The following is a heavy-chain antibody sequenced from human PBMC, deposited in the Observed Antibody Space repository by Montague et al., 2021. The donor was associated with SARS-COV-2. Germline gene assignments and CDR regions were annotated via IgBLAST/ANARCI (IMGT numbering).Heavy chain of an antibody. CDR1: GGSIYSYY. Sequence: SDTLSLTCTVSGGSIYSYYWSWVRQPPGKGLEWIGHVSHKGRTNXXPSLKSRVTISVDTSNNYFSLRLSSVTAADTAVYYCVRDTQYYDDNAWDDWFDPWGQGTLVTVSS. V-gene: IGHV4-59*01. D-gene: IGHD3-16*01. CDR2: VSHKGRT. J-gene: IGHJ5*02. CDR3: VRDTQYYDDNAWDDWFDP.